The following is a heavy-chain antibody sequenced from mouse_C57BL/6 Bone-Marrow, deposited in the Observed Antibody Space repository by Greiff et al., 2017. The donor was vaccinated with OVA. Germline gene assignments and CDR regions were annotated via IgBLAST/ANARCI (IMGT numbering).Heavy chain of an antibody. Sequence: EVQRVESGGGLVKPGGSLKLSCAASGFTFSSYAMSWVRQTPEKRLEWVATISDGGSYTYYPDNVKGRFTISRDNAKNNLYLQMSHLKSEDTAMYYCARDGYYVYAWFAYWGQGTLVTVSA. CDR1: GFTFSSYA. CDR2: ISDGGSYT. V-gene: IGHV5-4*01. J-gene: IGHJ3*01. D-gene: IGHD2-3*01. CDR3: ARDGYYVYAWFAY.